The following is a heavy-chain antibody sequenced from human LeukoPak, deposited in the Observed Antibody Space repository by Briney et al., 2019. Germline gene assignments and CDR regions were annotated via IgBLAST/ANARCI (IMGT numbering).Heavy chain of an antibody. J-gene: IGHJ5*02. V-gene: IGHV1-18*01. CDR1: GYTLTSYG. CDR2: ISAYNGNT. CDR3: ARVGYSYGIIVPNWFDP. D-gene: IGHD5-18*01. Sequence: GASVTVSCKASGYTLTSYGISWVRQAPGQGLEWMGWISAYNGNTNYAQKLQGRVTMTTDTSTSTAYMELRSLRSDDTAVYYCARVGYSYGIIVPNWFDPWGQGTLVTVSS.